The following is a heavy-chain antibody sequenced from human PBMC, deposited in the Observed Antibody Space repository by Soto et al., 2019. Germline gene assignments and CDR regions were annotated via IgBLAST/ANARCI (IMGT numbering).Heavy chain of an antibody. Sequence: PGGSLRLSCAASGFTFSTYGMHWVRQAPGKGLECVAVIYSGGSTYYADSVKGRFTISRDNSKNTLYLQMNSLRSDDTAVYYCARGRAGPYDAFDIWGQGTMVTVSS. J-gene: IGHJ3*02. V-gene: IGHV3-66*01. CDR3: ARGRAGPYDAFDI. CDR1: GFTFSTYG. CDR2: IYSGGST.